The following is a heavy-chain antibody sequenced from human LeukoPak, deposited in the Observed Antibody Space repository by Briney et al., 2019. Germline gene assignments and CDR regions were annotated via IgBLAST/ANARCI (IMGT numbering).Heavy chain of an antibody. V-gene: IGHV1-2*02. CDR2: INPSSGGT. D-gene: IGHD2-15*01. CDR3: ARSTAVVVTASTHFDY. Sequence: ASVKVSCKASGYAFTYYYIHWVRQAPGQGLEWMGWINPSSGGTKYAQNFQGRVIMTRDTSISTAYMEVSRLTSDDTAVYYCARSTAVVVTASTHFDYWGQGTLVTVSS. J-gene: IGHJ4*02. CDR1: GYAFTYYY.